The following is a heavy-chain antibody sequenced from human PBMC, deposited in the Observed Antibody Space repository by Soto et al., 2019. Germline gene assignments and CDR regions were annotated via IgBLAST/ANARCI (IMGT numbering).Heavy chain of an antibody. Sequence: GGSLRLSCTASGFTFGDYAMSWFRQAPGKGLEWVGFIRSKAYGGTTEYAASVKGRFTISRDDSKSIAYLQMNSLKTEDTAVYYCTRVDNYDFWSGYSALDYWGQGTLVTVSS. CDR3: TRVDNYDFWSGYSALDY. J-gene: IGHJ4*02. D-gene: IGHD3-3*01. V-gene: IGHV3-49*03. CDR2: IRSKAYGGTT. CDR1: GFTFGDYA.